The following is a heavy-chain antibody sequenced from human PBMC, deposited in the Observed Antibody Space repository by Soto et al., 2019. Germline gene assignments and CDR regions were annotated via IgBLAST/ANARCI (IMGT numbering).Heavy chain of an antibody. CDR3: AREVEGSYSPADF. J-gene: IGHJ4*02. V-gene: IGHV1-18*01. CDR1: GYTFTDHG. D-gene: IGHD3-10*01. Sequence: QVQLVQSGPEVKKPGASVTVSCKTSGYTFTDHGIDWVRQAPGQGLEWVGWVSSYNGNTNYAYNLKDRVIMTTDASTSTAYMELRGFRSDDTAVYYCAREVEGSYSPADFWGQGTPVTVSS. CDR2: VSSYNGNT.